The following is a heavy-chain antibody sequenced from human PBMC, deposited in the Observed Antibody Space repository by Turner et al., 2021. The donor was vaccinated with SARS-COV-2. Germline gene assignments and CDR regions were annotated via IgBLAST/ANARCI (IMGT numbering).Heavy chain of an antibody. Sequence: EAQLLVSGVGWLQPGGFLILACAASALTLGSYVISWLRRGPGKGLEWMAPSSVSDVNTIDADSVKPRFNISGDVSKNTLNLQMTSLRAEDTAVYSCAKDIRTTPVAVAGRCAFDIWGQGTMVTVSS. CDR3: AKDIRTTPVAVAGRCAFDI. J-gene: IGHJ3*02. V-gene: IGHV3-23*01. CDR1: ALTLGSYV. CDR2: SSVSDVNT. D-gene: IGHD6-19*01.